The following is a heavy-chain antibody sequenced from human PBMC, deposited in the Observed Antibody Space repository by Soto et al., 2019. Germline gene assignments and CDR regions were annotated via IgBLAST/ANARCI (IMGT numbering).Heavy chain of an antibody. Sequence: GGSLRLSCAASGFTFRSYAMRWVRQAPGKGLEYVSVITSNGGNTDYASSVKGRFTISRDNSKNTLYLQTGSLRAEDMAVYYCARRIPFGYGMDVWGQGTTVTVSS. CDR3: ARRIPFGYGMDV. CDR1: GFTFRSYA. V-gene: IGHV3-64*01. J-gene: IGHJ6*02. CDR2: ITSNGGNT. D-gene: IGHD2-21*01.